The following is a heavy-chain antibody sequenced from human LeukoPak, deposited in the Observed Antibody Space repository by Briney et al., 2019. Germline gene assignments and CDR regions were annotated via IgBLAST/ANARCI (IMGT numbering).Heavy chain of an antibody. D-gene: IGHD2-21*01. CDR1: GFTFSNYA. V-gene: IGHV3-30*04. CDR3: ARDVVPYSYYYMDV. CDR2: ISYDGSNK. Sequence: PGGSLRLSCAASGFTFSNYAMHWVRQAPGKGLEWVAVISYDGSNKYYADSVKGRFTISRDNSKNTLFMQMISLRAEDTAVYYCARDVVPYSYYYMDVWGKGTTVTVSS. J-gene: IGHJ6*03.